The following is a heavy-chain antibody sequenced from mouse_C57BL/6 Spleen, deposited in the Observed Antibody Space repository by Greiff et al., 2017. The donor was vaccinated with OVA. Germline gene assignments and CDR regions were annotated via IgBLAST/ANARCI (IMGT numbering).Heavy chain of an antibody. V-gene: IGHV1-55*01. J-gene: IGHJ4*01. Sequence: QVQLQQPGAELVKPGASVKMSCKASGYTFTSYWITWVKQRPGQGLEWIGDIYPGSGSTNYNEKFKSKATLTVDKSSSTAYMQLSSLTSEDSAVYYCARDGYYAMDYWGQGTSVTVSS. CDR1: GYTFTSYW. CDR3: ARDGYYAMDY. CDR2: IYPGSGST. D-gene: IGHD2-3*01.